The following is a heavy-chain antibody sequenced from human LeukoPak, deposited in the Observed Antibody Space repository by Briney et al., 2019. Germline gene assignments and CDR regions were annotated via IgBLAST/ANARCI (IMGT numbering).Heavy chain of an antibody. D-gene: IGHD3-10*01. J-gene: IGHJ4*02. CDR1: GHTLRDLS. CDR2: YDPEDDER. Sequence: ASVKVSCKAFGHTLRDLSIHWVRHAPAKGLEWMGGYDPEDDERIYSEKFLGRVTLTEDTSTDTAYMELTSLRSDDTAVYYCSTETAGNYWGQGTLVTVS. CDR3: STETAGNY. V-gene: IGHV1-24*01.